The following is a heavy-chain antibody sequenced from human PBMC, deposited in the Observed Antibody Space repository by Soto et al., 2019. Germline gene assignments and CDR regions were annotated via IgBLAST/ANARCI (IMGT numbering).Heavy chain of an antibody. Sequence: PSETLSLTCTVSGGSISSSSYYWGWIRQPPGKGLEWIGSIYYSGSTYYNPSLKSRVTISVDTSKNQFSLKLSSVTAADTAVYYCARPREMRGYCSGGSCYGMDVWGQGTTVTVSS. D-gene: IGHD2-15*01. CDR2: IYYSGST. CDR1: GGSISSSSYY. J-gene: IGHJ6*02. V-gene: IGHV4-39*01. CDR3: ARPREMRGYCSGGSCYGMDV.